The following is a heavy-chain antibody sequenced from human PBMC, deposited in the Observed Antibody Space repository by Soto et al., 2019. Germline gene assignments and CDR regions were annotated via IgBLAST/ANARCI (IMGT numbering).Heavy chain of an antibody. CDR1: EFTFSSYG. Sequence: QVQLVESGGGVVQPGRSLRLSCAASEFTFSSYGMHWVRQAPGKGLEWVAVIWYDGRNEYYADSGKGRFTISRDNSKNTLYLLMSSLRAEDTAVYYCARDGAVGYGMDVW. CDR2: IWYDGRNE. J-gene: IGHJ6*01. V-gene: IGHV3-33*01. CDR3: ARDGAVGYGMDV.